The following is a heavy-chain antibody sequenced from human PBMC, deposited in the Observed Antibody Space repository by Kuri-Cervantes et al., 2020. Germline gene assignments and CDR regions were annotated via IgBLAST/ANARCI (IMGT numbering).Heavy chain of an antibody. J-gene: IGHJ4*02. D-gene: IGHD2-15*01. CDR3: ARDRGGYCSGGSCYGPEYFFDY. CDR1: GFTFSSYW. Sequence: GGSLRLSCAASGFTFSSYWMSWVRQAPGKGLEWVANIKQDGSEKYYVDSVKGRFTISRDNAKNSLYLQMNSLRAEDTAVYYCARDRGGYCSGGSCYGPEYFFDYRGQGALVTVSS. CDR2: IKQDGSEK. V-gene: IGHV3-7*01.